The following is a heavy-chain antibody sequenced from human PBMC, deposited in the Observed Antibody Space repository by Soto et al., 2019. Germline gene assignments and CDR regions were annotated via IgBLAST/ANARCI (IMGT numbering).Heavy chain of an antibody. D-gene: IGHD5-12*01. V-gene: IGHV4-30-2*01. Sequence: SETLSLTCAVSGGSISSGGYSWSWIRQPPGKGLEWIGYIYHSGSTYYNPSLKSRVIISVDRSKNQFSLKVRSVTVLYTAVFHCMNYNSGWEYGGQGTPVTVSS. CDR2: IYHSGST. J-gene: IGHJ4*02. CDR1: GGSISSGGYS. CDR3: MNYNSGWEY.